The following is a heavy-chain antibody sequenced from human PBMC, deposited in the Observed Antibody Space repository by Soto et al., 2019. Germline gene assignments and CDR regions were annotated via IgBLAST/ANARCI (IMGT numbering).Heavy chain of an antibody. CDR1: GGSFSGNY. J-gene: IGHJ4*02. V-gene: IGHV4-34*01. CDR2: INHSGST. CDR3: ANWWPLDY. D-gene: IGHD2-15*01. Sequence: QVQLQQWGAGLLKPSETPSLTCAVYGGSFSGNYWSWIRQPPGKGLEWIGEINHSGSTNYNPSLKSRVTVSLDTSKNQFSLKLSSVTAADTAVYYCANWWPLDYWGQGTLVTVSS.